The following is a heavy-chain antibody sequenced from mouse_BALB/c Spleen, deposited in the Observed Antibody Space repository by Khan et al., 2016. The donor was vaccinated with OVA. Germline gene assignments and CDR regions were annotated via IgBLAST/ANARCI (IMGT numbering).Heavy chain of an antibody. V-gene: IGHV1-15*01. CDR2: IEPETGST. D-gene: IGHD1-3*01. J-gene: IGHJ4*01. CDR1: GYTFTDYE. CDR3: TRGIYEGKAYAMEY. Sequence: QVQLQESGAELVRPGASVTLSCNASGYTFTDYEMHWVKQTPVHGLEWIGAIEPETGSTAYNPKFKGKATLTADKSSSKAYMELRSLTAEDAAVCYCTRGIYEGKAYAMEYWGQGTSVTVSS.